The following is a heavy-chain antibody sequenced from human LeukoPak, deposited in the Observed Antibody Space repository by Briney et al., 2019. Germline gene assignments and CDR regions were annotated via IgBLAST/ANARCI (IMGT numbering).Heavy chain of an antibody. CDR1: GGSISSYY. Sequence: PSETLSLTCTVSGGSISSYYWSWIRQPPGKGREWIGYIYYSGSTNYNPSLKSRVTISVDTSKNQFSLKLSSVTAADTAVYYCASSRYYYDSSGILFDYWGQGTLVTVSS. CDR3: ASSRYYYDSSGILFDY. V-gene: IGHV4-59*01. D-gene: IGHD3-22*01. J-gene: IGHJ4*02. CDR2: IYYSGST.